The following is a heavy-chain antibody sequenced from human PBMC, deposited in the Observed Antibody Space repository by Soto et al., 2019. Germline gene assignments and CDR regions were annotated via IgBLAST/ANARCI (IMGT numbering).Heavy chain of an antibody. Sequence: ASVKVSCKASGYTFISYALSWVRQAPGQGLEWIGRVSPYNGDTNYAQKFQGRVTITTDTSTNTAYMDLRSLKSDDTAVYYCARLDYYDSSGYYYDYWGQGTLVTVSS. CDR1: GYTFISYA. CDR2: VSPYNGDT. V-gene: IGHV1-18*01. J-gene: IGHJ4*02. D-gene: IGHD3-22*01. CDR3: ARLDYYDSSGYYYDY.